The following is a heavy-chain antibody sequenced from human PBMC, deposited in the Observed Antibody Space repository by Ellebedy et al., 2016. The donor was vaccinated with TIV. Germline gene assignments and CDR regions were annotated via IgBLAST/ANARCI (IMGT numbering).Heavy chain of an antibody. CDR3: AKGRGGGSDASAPRYYFDS. Sequence: GESLKISCAASGFTFNSYAMSWVRQAPGKGLEWVSSISNTCTRTYYADSVAGRFIISSDISKRALYLQMNSRRAEDTAVYYCAKGRGGGSDASAPRYYFDSWGLGTLVTVSS. V-gene: IGHV3-23*01. CDR1: GFTFNSYA. CDR2: ISNTCTRT. D-gene: IGHD3-10*01. J-gene: IGHJ4*02.